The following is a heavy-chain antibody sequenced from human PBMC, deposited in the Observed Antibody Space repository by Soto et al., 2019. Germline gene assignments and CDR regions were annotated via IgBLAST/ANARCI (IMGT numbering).Heavy chain of an antibody. J-gene: IGHJ4*02. CDR3: ARTCFDSGYDYGYYFDY. CDR1: GFSLSTSGMC. D-gene: IGHD5-12*01. V-gene: IGHV2-70*11. CDR2: IDWDDDK. Sequence: SGPTLVNPTQTLTLTCTFSGFSLSTSGMCVSWIRQPPGKALEWLARIDWDDDKYYSTSLKTRLTISKDTSKNQVVLTMTNMDPVDTATYYCARTCFDSGYDYGYYFDYWGQGTLVTVSS.